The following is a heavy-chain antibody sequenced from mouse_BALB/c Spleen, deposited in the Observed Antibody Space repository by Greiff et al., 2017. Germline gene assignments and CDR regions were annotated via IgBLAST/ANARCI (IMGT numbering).Heavy chain of an antibody. V-gene: IGHV5-4*02. CDR2: ISDGGSYT. CDR1: GFTFSDYY. D-gene: IGHD2-1*01. Sequence: EVQVVESGGGLVKPGGSLKLSCAASGFTFSDYYMYWVRQTPEKRLEWVATISDGGSYTYYPDSVKGRFTISRDNAKNNLYLQMSSLKSEDTAMYYCARGDGNSYAMDYWGQGTSVTVSS. CDR3: ARGDGNSYAMDY. J-gene: IGHJ4*01.